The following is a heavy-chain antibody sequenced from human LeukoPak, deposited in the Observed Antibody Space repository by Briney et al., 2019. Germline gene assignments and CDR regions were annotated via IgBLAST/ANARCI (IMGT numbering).Heavy chain of an antibody. D-gene: IGHD5-24*01. J-gene: IGHJ4*02. CDR2: IYYSGST. CDR1: GGSISSSSYY. Sequence: PSETLSLTCTVSGGSISSSSYYWSWIRQPPGKGLEWIGYIYYSGSTNYNPSLKSRVTISVDTSKNQFSLKLSSVTAADTAVYYCARHREWDGYNPYFDYWGQGTLVTVSS. V-gene: IGHV4-61*05. CDR3: ARHREWDGYNPYFDY.